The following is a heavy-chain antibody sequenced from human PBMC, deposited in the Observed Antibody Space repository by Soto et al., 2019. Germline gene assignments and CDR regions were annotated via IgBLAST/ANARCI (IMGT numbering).Heavy chain of an antibody. D-gene: IGHD2-15*01. J-gene: IGHJ4*02. Sequence: ASVKVSCKASGYTFTSYDINWVRQATGQGLEWMGWMNPNSGNTGYAQKFQGRVTMTRNTSISTAYMELSSLRSEDTVVYYCARGLYCSGGSCRPDDYWGQGTLVTVSS. CDR2: MNPNSGNT. CDR3: ARGLYCSGGSCRPDDY. CDR1: GYTFTSYD. V-gene: IGHV1-8*01.